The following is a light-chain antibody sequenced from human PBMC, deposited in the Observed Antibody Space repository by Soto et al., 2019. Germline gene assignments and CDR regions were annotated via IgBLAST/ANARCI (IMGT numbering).Light chain of an antibody. CDR2: DAS. Sequence: EVVLTQSPATLSLSPGERATLSCRASQSVTSYLAWYQQKPGQAPRLLIYDASNRATGIPARFSGSGSGTDFTLTISSLEAEDFAIYYCQQRSSWPITFGQGTRLEN. CDR3: QQRSSWPIT. J-gene: IGKJ5*01. V-gene: IGKV3-11*01. CDR1: QSVTSY.